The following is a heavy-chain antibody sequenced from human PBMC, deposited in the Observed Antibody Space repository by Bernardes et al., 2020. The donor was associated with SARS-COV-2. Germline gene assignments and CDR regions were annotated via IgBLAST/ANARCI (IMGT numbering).Heavy chain of an antibody. CDR1: NHPFTHCW. Sequence: GEPVTVSCKGSNHPFTHCWVGWARQMTGEGREWRGNIYRGDSETKYSPSFQSRVTISADKSVNTAYLQWSSLKASDTAIYYCARRRYGDFGVDVWGQGTTVTVSS. J-gene: IGHJ6*02. CDR3: ARRRYGDFGVDV. CDR2: IYRGDSET. V-gene: IGHV5-51*01. D-gene: IGHD4-17*01.